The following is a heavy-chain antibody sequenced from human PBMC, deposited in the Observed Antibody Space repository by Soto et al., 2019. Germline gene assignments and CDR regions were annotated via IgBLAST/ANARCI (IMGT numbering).Heavy chain of an antibody. J-gene: IGHJ4*02. CDR1: GFTFSSYA. CDR3: AKDDYVVHYFDY. V-gene: IGHV3-23*01. Sequence: GGSLRLSCAASGFTFSSYAMSWVRQAPGKGLEWVSAISGSGGSTYYADSVKGRFTISRDNSNNTLYLQMNSLRAEDTAVYYCAKDDYVVHYFDYWGQGTLVTVSS. D-gene: IGHD4-17*01. CDR2: ISGSGGST.